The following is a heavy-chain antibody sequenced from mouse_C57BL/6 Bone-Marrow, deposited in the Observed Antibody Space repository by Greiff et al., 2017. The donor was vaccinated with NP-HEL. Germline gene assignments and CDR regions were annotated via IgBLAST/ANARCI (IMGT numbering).Heavy chain of an antibody. D-gene: IGHD1-1*01. CDR1: GYAFSSYW. CDR3: ARTRYYYGSSPHFGY. J-gene: IGHJ2*01. V-gene: IGHV1-80*01. CDR2: IYPGDGDT. Sequence: QVQLQQSGAELVKPGASVKISCKASGYAFSSYWMNWVKQRPGKGLEWIGQIYPGDGDTNYNGKFKGKATLTADKSSSTAYMQLSSLTSEDSAVYFCARTRYYYGSSPHFGYWGQGTTLTVSS.